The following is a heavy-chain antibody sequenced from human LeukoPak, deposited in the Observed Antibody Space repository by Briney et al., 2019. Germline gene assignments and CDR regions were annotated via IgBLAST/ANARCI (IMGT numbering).Heavy chain of an antibody. D-gene: IGHD3-3*01. V-gene: IGHV1-2*02. Sequence: GASVKVSCKGSGYSFTVYYMHWVREARGQGGEWRGGINPNRGGTNYAQNLLGRVTITTYTSTTTAYMSLSRLTSDHTAVYSCARDSAPALDYDFWSGYSTHWFDPWGQGTLVTVSS. J-gene: IGHJ5*02. CDR1: GYSFTVYY. CDR2: INPNRGGT. CDR3: ARDSAPALDYDFWSGYSTHWFDP.